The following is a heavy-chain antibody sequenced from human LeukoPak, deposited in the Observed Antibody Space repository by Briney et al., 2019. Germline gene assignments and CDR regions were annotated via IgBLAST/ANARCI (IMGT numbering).Heavy chain of an antibody. D-gene: IGHD2-2*01. CDR3: ARERIVVVPAATIANYYMDV. CDR1: GFTFSSYS. Sequence: PGGSLGLSCAASGFTFSSYSMNWVRQAPGKGLEWVSSISSSSSYIYYADSVKGRFTISRDNAKNSLYLQMNSLRAEDTAVYYCARERIVVVPAATIANYYMDVWGKGTTVTVSS. J-gene: IGHJ6*03. CDR2: ISSSSSYI. V-gene: IGHV3-21*01.